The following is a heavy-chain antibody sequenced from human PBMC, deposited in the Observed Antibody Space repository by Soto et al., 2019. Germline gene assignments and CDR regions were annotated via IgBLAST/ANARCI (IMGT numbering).Heavy chain of an antibody. J-gene: IGHJ3*02. CDR1: GFTFSSYG. Sequence: QVQLVESGGGVVQPGRSLRLSCAASGFTFSSYGMHWVRQAPGKGLEWVAVISYDGSNKYYADSVKGRFTISRDNSKNTLYLQMNSLRAEDTAVYYCAKSWSGYDFRAFDSWGQGTMVTVSS. CDR3: AKSWSGYDFRAFDS. D-gene: IGHD5-12*01. CDR2: ISYDGSNK. V-gene: IGHV3-30*18.